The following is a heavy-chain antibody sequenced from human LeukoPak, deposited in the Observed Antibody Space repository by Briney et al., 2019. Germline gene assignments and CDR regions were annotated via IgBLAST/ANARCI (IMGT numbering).Heavy chain of an antibody. V-gene: IGHV3-23*01. D-gene: IGHD4-17*01. CDR3: AKVDYGDLPFDY. Sequence: PGGSLRLSCAASGFTLSSYAMSWVLQAPGKGLEWVSAISGSGGSTYYADSVKGRFTISRDNSKNTLYLQMNSLRAEDTAVYYCAKVDYGDLPFDYWGQGTLVTVSS. J-gene: IGHJ4*02. CDR2: ISGSGGST. CDR1: GFTLSSYA.